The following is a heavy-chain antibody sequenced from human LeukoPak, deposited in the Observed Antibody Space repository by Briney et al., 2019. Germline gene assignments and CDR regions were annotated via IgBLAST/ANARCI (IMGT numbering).Heavy chain of an antibody. Sequence: ASVKVSCKASGYTFTGYYMNWVRQAPGQGLEWMGRTNPNSGGTNYAQKFQGRVTMTRDTSISTAYMELSRLRSDDTAVYYCARVGDGLNDAFDIWSRGTMVTVSS. J-gene: IGHJ3*02. V-gene: IGHV1-2*06. CDR1: GYTFTGYY. CDR3: ARVGDGLNDAFDI. D-gene: IGHD5-24*01. CDR2: TNPNSGGT.